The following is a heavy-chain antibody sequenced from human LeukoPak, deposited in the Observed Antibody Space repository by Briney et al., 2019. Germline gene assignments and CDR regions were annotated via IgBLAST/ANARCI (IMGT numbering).Heavy chain of an antibody. D-gene: IGHD5-12*01. V-gene: IGHV3-30-3*01. J-gene: IGHJ4*02. CDR3: ASGEYSGYEDPKIDY. CDR1: GFTFSSYA. Sequence: GGSLRLSCAASGFTFSSYAMHWVRQAPGKGLEWVAVISYDGSNKYYADSVKGRFTISRDNSKNTLYLQMNSLRAEDTAVYYCASGEYSGYEDPKIDYWGQGTLVTVSS. CDR2: ISYDGSNK.